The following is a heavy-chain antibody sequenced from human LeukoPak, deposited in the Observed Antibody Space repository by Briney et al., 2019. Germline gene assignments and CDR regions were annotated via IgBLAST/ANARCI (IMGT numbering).Heavy chain of an antibody. CDR2: IYYSGST. V-gene: IGHV4-30-4*08. J-gene: IGHJ3*01. CDR1: SGSISSGDYY. Sequence: PPETLSLTCTVSSGSISSGDYYWSWIRQPPGKGLEWIGNIYYSGSTYYNPSLKSRLTISVDTSKNQFSLKLSSVTAADTAVYYCANADRYCSDGNCHVPDAFDFWGQGTMVTVSS. CDR3: ANADRYCSDGNCHVPDAFDF. D-gene: IGHD2-15*01.